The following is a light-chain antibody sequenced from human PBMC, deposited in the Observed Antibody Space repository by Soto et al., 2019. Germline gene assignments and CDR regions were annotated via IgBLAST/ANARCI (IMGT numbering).Light chain of an antibody. CDR1: QGISSE. Sequence: EIVMTQSPATLSLSPGERAALSCRASQGISSELAWYQQKPGQPPRLLIYGASTRATGVPARFTGSGSGSDFTITISGLQSEDFAVYYCQQGHNWPLSFGPGTRREI. CDR2: GAS. CDR3: QQGHNWPLS. V-gene: IGKV3-15*01. J-gene: IGKJ2*03.